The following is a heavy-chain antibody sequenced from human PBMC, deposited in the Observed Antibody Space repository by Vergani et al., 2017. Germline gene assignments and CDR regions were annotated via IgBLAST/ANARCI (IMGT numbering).Heavy chain of an antibody. CDR1: GFTFSSYA. V-gene: IGHV3-30-3*01. J-gene: IGHJ4*02. D-gene: IGHD3-10*01. CDR2: ISYDGSNK. Sequence: QVQLVESGGGVVQPGRSLRLSCAASGFTFSSYAMHWVRQAPGKGLEWVAVISYDGSNKYYADSVKGRFTISRDNSKNTLYLQMNSLRAEDTAVYYCARDLTMVRGFGGSFGYWGQGTLVTVSS. CDR3: ARDLTMVRGFGGSFGY.